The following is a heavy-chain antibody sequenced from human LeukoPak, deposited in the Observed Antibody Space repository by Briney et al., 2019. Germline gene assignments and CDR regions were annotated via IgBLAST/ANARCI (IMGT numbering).Heavy chain of an antibody. D-gene: IGHD6-19*01. V-gene: IGHV3-74*01. CDR1: GFTFSSYW. Sequence: GGSLRLSCAASGFTFSSYWMHWVRQAPGKGLVWVSRINSDGSSTNYADSVKGRFTISRDNAKNTLYLQVKSLRAEDTDVYYCARGPSGWGPLASWGQEPLVTASS. CDR2: INSDGSST. CDR3: ARGPSGWGPLAS. J-gene: IGHJ4*02.